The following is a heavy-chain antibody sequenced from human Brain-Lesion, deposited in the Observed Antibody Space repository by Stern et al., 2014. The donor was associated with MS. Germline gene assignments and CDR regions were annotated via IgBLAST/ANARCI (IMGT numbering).Heavy chain of an antibody. CDR3: ARGGRYYADY. D-gene: IGHD2-2*01. V-gene: IGHV1-2*04. CDR1: GNSFTHFY. Sequence: VQLVQSGAAVKKPGASVRVSCAASGNSFTHFYIHWVRQAPGQGLAWIGWINPNSGGTKFAQKVQGWVTITRDTSMTTAYMEVTSLTSDDTAVYYCARGGRYYADYWGQGTLVTVSS. CDR2: INPNSGGT. J-gene: IGHJ4*02.